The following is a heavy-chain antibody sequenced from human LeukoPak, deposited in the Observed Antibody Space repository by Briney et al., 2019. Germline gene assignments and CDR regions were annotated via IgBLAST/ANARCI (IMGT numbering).Heavy chain of an antibody. V-gene: IGHV1-2*02. Sequence: GASVKVSCKASGHTFTNYYIQWLRQAPGQGLEWMGWIEPNTGGTIYAQRFQGRVTMTRDTSLKTAYMELSGLRSDDTAVYYCANTVGYCSDFSWPGMAPWGQGTQVTVSS. D-gene: IGHD2-15*01. CDR1: GHTFTNYY. CDR3: ANTVGYCSDFSWPGMAP. J-gene: IGHJ5*02. CDR2: IEPNTGGT.